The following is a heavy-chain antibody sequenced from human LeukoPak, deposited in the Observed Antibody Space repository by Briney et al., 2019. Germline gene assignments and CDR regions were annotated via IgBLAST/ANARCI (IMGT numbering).Heavy chain of an antibody. Sequence: SETLSLTCTVSGGSISSYYWSWIRQPPGKGLEWIGYIYYSGSTNYNPSLKSRVTMSVDTSKNQFSLNLDSVTAADTAVYYCARHTAKSYSSSSDWFDPWGQGTLVTVSS. CDR3: ARHTAKSYSSSSDWFDP. CDR2: IYYSGST. D-gene: IGHD6-6*01. J-gene: IGHJ5*02. V-gene: IGHV4-59*08. CDR1: GGSISSYY.